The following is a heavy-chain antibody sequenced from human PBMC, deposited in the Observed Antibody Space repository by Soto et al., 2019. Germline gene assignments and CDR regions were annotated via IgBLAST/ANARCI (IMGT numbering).Heavy chain of an antibody. V-gene: IGHV6-1*01. CDR1: GDSVSSNSSA. Sequence: HSQTLSLTCAISGDSVSSNSSAWNWVRQSPSRGLEWLGRTYYRSKWKTDYAVSVRGRITINPDTSKNQFSLQLNSVTPGDTAVYYCARGDVIDIWGRGTMVTVSS. J-gene: IGHJ3*02. CDR3: ARGDVIDI. CDR2: TYYRSKWKT.